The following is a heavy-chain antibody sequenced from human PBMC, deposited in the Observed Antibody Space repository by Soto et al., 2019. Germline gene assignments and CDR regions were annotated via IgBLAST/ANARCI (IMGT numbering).Heavy chain of an antibody. J-gene: IGHJ6*02. CDR2: ISGSGGST. CDR3: ARSCSGGSCYDYYYYYGMDV. CDR1: GFTFSSYA. Sequence: GGSLRLSCAASGFTFSSYAMSWVRQAPGKGLEWVSAISGSGGSTYYADSVKGRFTISRDNSKNTLYLQMNSLRAEDTAVYYCARSCSGGSCYDYYYYYGMDVWGQGTTVTVSS. D-gene: IGHD2-15*01. V-gene: IGHV3-23*01.